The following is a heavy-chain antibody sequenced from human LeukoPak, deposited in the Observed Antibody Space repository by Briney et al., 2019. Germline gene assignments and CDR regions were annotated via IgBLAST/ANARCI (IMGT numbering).Heavy chain of an antibody. CDR2: ISYDGSNK. J-gene: IGHJ4*02. D-gene: IGHD1-26*01. CDR3: AKGGKWDVTPFDY. Sequence: GGSLRLSCAASGFTFSSYAMHWVRQAPGKGLEWVAVISYDGSNKYYADSVKGRFTISRDNAKNTLYLQVNSLRAEDTAVYYCAKGGKWDVTPFDYWGQGTLVTVSS. V-gene: IGHV3-30-3*01. CDR1: GFTFSSYA.